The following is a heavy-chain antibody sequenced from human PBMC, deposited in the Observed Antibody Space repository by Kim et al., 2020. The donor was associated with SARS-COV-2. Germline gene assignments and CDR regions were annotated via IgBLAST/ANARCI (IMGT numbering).Heavy chain of an antibody. D-gene: IGHD3-10*01. CDR3: ARDSSYGSGSRLGY. Sequence: ADSVKGRFTISRDNSKNTLYLQMNSLRAEDTAVYYCARDSSYGSGSRLGYWGQGTLVTVSS. V-gene: IGHV3-30*07. J-gene: IGHJ4*02.